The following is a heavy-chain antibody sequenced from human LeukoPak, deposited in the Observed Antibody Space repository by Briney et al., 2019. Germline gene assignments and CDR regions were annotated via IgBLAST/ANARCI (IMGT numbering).Heavy chain of an antibody. CDR2: ISYDGSNK. D-gene: IGHD3-22*01. CDR3: ARDGSSGYYFSTYAFDI. CDR1: GFTFSSYA. J-gene: IGHJ3*02. Sequence: PGRSLRLSCAASGFTFSSYAMHWVRQAPGKGLEWVAVISYDGSNKYYADSVKGRFTISRDNSKNTLYLQMNSLRAEDTAVYYCARDGSSGYYFSTYAFDIWGQGTMVTVSS. V-gene: IGHV3-30*04.